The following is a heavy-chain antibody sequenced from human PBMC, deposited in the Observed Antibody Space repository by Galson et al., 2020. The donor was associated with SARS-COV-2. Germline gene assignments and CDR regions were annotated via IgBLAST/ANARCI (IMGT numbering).Heavy chain of an antibody. Sequence: PGGSLRLSCGASGFPFSSYEMNWVRQAPGKGLEWVSYISRSGSTKYYADSVKGRFTISRDNAKNSLYLQMNSLRAEDTAVYYCARDGVGATTMEDYFDYWGQGTLVTVSS. V-gene: IGHV3-48*03. CDR3: ARDGVGATTMEDYFDY. CDR2: ISRSGSTK. D-gene: IGHD1-26*01. CDR1: GFPFSSYE. J-gene: IGHJ4*02.